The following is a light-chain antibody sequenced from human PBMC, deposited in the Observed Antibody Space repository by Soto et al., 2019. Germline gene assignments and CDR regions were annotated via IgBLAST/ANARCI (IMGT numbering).Light chain of an antibody. Sequence: EIVLTQSPGTLSLSPGERATLSCRASQSVGSGYLAWYHQKPGQASRLLIYGASSRATGIPDRFSGSGSGTDFTLTISRLEPEDFAVYYCQQYGSSASITFGQGTRLEIQ. CDR3: QQYGSSASIT. CDR1: QSVGSGY. CDR2: GAS. V-gene: IGKV3-20*01. J-gene: IGKJ5*01.